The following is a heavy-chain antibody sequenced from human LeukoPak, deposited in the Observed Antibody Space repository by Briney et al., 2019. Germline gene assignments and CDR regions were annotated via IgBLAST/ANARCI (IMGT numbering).Heavy chain of an antibody. V-gene: IGHV3-15*01. D-gene: IGHD2-21*02. Sequence: GGSLRLSCAASGFTFSNAWMSWVRQAPGKGLEWVGRIKSKTDGGTTDYAAPVKGRFTISRDDSKNTLYLQMNSLKTEDTAVYYCTTEVTGDYYYYYMDVWGKGTAVTVSS. CDR3: TTEVTGDYYYYYMDV. CDR1: GFTFSNAW. CDR2: IKSKTDGGTT. J-gene: IGHJ6*03.